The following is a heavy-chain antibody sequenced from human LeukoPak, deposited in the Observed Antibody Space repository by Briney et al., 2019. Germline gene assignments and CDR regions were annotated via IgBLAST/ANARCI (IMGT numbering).Heavy chain of an antibody. CDR3: ARSNWNEGAFDY. D-gene: IGHD1-1*01. CDR2: IYHSGST. J-gene: IGHJ4*02. Sequence: SETLSLTCTVSGGSISTYYWSWIRQPPGKGLEWIGYIYHSGSTKYNPSLKSRVTMSVDTSKNQFSLKLSSVTAADTAVYYCARSNWNEGAFDYWGQGTLVTVSS. V-gene: IGHV4-59*12. CDR1: GGSISTYY.